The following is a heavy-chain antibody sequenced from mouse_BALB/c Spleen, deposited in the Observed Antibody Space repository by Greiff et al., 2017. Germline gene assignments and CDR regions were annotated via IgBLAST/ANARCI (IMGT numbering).Heavy chain of an antibody. D-gene: IGHD3-3*01. CDR2: IWRGGST. CDR3: AKEGFGTDAMDY. Sequence: VKLVESGPSLVQPSQSLSITCTVSGFSLTSYGVHWVRQSPGKGLEWLGVIWRGGSTDYNAAFMSRLSITKDNSKSQVFFKMNSLQADDTAIYYCAKEGFGTDAMDYWGQGTSVTVSS. V-gene: IGHV2-5-1*01. J-gene: IGHJ4*01. CDR1: GFSLTSYG.